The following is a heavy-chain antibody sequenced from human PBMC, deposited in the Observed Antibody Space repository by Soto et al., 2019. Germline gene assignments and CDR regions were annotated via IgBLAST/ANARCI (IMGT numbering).Heavy chain of an antibody. D-gene: IGHD2-15*01. CDR3: TRDQPSCSGGSCYSFHYYMDV. Sequence: SVKVSCKASGGTFSSYTISCARQAPGQGLEWMGRIIPILGIANYAQKFQGRVTITADKSTSTAYMELSSLRSEDTAVYYCTRDQPSCSGGSCYSFHYYMDVWGKGTTVTVSS. CDR1: GGTFSSYT. V-gene: IGHV1-69*04. CDR2: IIPILGIA. J-gene: IGHJ6*03.